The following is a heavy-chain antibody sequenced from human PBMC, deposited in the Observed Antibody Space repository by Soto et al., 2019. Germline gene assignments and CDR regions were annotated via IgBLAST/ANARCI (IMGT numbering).Heavy chain of an antibody. Sequence: QLQLQESDPGLVKPSETLSLTCTVSGGSISSSTYYWGWIRQPPGKGLEWIGSIYYSGSTYYNPSLKSRVTISVDTSKNQFSLKLSSVTAADTAVYYCARLGYCSGGSCYEGSHYYYYMDVWGKGTTVTVSS. CDR3: ARLGYCSGGSCYEGSHYYYYMDV. D-gene: IGHD2-15*01. CDR1: GGSISSSTYY. J-gene: IGHJ6*03. CDR2: IYYSGST. V-gene: IGHV4-39*01.